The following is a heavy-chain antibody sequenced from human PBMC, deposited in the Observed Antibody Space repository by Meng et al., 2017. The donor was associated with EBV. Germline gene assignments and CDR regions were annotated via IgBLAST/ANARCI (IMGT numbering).Heavy chain of an antibody. CDR1: GYTLTRYD. J-gene: IGHJ5*02. CDR3: ARDVYGSGTYRSDP. Sequence: QGRLVESGAEVKKPGASVKVSCKASGYTLTRYDINWVRQAPGQGLEWMGWMNPDSGDTGYAQKFQGRVTMTRDTSINTAYMDLSNLISEDTALYYCARDVYGSGTYRSDPWGQGTLVTVSS. CDR2: MNPDSGDT. D-gene: IGHD3-10*01. V-gene: IGHV1-8*01.